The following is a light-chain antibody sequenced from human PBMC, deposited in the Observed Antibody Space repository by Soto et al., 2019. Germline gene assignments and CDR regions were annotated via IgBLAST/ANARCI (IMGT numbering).Light chain of an antibody. J-gene: IGLJ1*01. Sequence: QSALTQPASVSGSPGQSIAISCTGTSSDVGGYDYVSWYQQHPDKAPKLMIYEDTKRPSGVSKRFYGSKTGNAASLTITRLQPEDEADYYCSSHTSGNTRVFGSGTKVTVL. CDR3: SSHTSGNTRV. V-gene: IGLV2-14*01. CDR1: SSDVGGYDY. CDR2: EDT.